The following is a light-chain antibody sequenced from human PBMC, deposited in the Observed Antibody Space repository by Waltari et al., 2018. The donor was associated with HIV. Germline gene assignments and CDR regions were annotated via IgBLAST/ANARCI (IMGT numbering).Light chain of an antibody. V-gene: IGLV2-14*01. CDR1: TRDVGAYTY. CDR2: EVN. Sequence: QSALTQPASVSGSPGQSITISSTGTTRDVGAYTYVSWYQQHPGKAPKLMSYEVNSRPSGVSNRFSGSKSGNTASLTISGLQAEDEADYYCSSYISTSTLFGGGTKLTVL. J-gene: IGLJ2*01. CDR3: SSYISTSTL.